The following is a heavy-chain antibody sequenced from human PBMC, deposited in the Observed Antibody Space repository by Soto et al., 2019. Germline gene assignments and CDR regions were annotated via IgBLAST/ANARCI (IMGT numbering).Heavy chain of an antibody. CDR1: GDSISSSRFY. Sequence: QLQLRESGPGLVKPSETLSLTCTVSGDSISSSRFYWGWIRQPPGKGLEWIGSIYYNGNTLYNPPLQSRVSISSDTSKNHFSPSLISVTATDTAVYYCVRQEGYRAGCPGYWGQGSQVTVSS. D-gene: IGHD5-18*01. V-gene: IGHV4-39*01. CDR3: VRQEGYRAGCPGY. J-gene: IGHJ4*02. CDR2: IYYNGNT.